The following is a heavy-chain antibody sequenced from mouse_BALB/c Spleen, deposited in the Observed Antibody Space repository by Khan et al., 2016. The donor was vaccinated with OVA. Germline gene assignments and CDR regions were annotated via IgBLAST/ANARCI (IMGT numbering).Heavy chain of an antibody. CDR2: IDPPNDDS. V-gene: IGHV14-3*02. D-gene: IGHD2-1*01. CDR1: GFNIKDTY. J-gene: IGHJ3*01. Sequence: EVQLQQSGAELVKPGASVKLSCSASGFNIKDTYIHWMKQRPEQGLEWIGRIDPPNDDSKYGPKFQAKATLTADTSSNTAYLQLSSLTSEDTAVYYCATRYCNRFAYWGQGTLVSVSA. CDR3: ATRYCNRFAY.